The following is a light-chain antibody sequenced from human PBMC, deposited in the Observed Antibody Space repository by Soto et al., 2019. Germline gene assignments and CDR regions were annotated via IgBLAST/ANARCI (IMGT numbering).Light chain of an antibody. Sequence: AIQMTQSPSSLAGSVGDRLTITCRASQGIGNDLGWYQQKPGKAPKLLIYAASSLQCGVSSRFSGSGSGTEFTLLISSLQPEDFATYYCLQVFNFPRAFGQGTKVDIK. CDR3: LQVFNFPRA. CDR1: QGIGND. J-gene: IGKJ1*01. CDR2: AAS. V-gene: IGKV1-6*02.